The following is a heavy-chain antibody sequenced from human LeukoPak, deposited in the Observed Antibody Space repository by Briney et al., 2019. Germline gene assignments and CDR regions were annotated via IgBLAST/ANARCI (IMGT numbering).Heavy chain of an antibody. V-gene: IGHV4-59*01. J-gene: IGHJ6*03. D-gene: IGHD2-21*01. CDR2: IYYSGST. Sequence: PSETLSLTCTVSGGSISSYYWSWIRQPPGKGLEWIGYIYYSGSTNYNPSLKSRVTISVDTSKKQFSLKLSSVTAADTALYYCARVFNPYYYMDVWGKGTTVTVSS. CDR1: GGSISSYY. CDR3: ARVFNPYYYMDV.